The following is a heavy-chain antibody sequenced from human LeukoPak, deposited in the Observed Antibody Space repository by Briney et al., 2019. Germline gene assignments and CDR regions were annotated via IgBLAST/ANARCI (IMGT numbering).Heavy chain of an antibody. CDR3: ARTTGENAFDI. Sequence: SETLSLTCTVSGGSISSSSYYWGWIRQPPGKGLEWIGSIYYSGSTNYNPSLKSRVTISVDTSKNQFSLKLSSVTAADTAVYYCARTTGENAFDIWGQGTMVTVSS. CDR1: GGSISSSSYY. D-gene: IGHD3-16*01. CDR2: IYYSGST. J-gene: IGHJ3*02. V-gene: IGHV4-39*07.